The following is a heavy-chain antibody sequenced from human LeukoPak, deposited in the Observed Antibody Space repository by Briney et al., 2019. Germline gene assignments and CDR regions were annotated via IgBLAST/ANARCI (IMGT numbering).Heavy chain of an antibody. CDR1: GFTFSSYG. D-gene: IGHD3-22*01. CDR2: IWYDGSNK. Sequence: PGRSLRLSCAASGFTFSSYGMHWVRQAPGKGLEWVAVIWYDGSNKYCADSVKGRFTISRDDAKNSLYLQMNSLRAEDTAVYYCARSSGSYRPFDSWGQGTLVTVSS. CDR3: ARSSGSYRPFDS. J-gene: IGHJ4*02. V-gene: IGHV3-33*03.